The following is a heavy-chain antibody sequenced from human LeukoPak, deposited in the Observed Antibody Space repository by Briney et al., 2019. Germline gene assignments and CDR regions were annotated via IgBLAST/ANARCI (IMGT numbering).Heavy chain of an antibody. J-gene: IGHJ4*02. CDR2: IWYDGSNK. CDR3: ARAYITMVRGEFDY. D-gene: IGHD3-10*01. CDR1: GFTFSSYG. Sequence: GRSLRLSCAASGFTFSSYGMHWVRQAPGKGLEWVAVIWYDGSNKYYADSVKGRFTISRDNSKNTLYLQMNSLRAEDTAVYYCARAYITMVRGEFDYWGQGTPVTVSS. V-gene: IGHV3-33*01.